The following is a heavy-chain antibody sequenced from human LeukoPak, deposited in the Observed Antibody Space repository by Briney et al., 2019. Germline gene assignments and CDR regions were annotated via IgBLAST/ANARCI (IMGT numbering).Heavy chain of an antibody. CDR2: INHSGST. V-gene: IGHV4-34*01. J-gene: IGHJ4*02. Sequence: SETLSLTCAVYGGSFSGYYWSWIRQPPGKGLEWIGEINHSGSTNYNPSLKSRVTISVDTSKNQFSLKLSSVTAADTAVYYCARGVDTAMAHFDCWGQGTLVTVSS. CDR3: ARGVDTAMAHFDC. CDR1: GGSFSGYY. D-gene: IGHD5-18*01.